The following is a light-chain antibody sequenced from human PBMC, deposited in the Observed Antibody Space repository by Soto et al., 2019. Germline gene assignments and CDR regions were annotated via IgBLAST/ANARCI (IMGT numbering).Light chain of an antibody. CDR2: AAS. CDR3: QQSYTTLFT. CDR1: QSISNY. V-gene: IGKV1-39*01. Sequence: DIQMTQSPSSLSASVGDRVTITCRASQSISNYLNWYQQKPGKAPKLLIYAASSLQSGVPSRFSGSGSGTDFTLTICSLQPEDFATYSCQQSYTTLFTFGPGTNVDIK. J-gene: IGKJ3*01.